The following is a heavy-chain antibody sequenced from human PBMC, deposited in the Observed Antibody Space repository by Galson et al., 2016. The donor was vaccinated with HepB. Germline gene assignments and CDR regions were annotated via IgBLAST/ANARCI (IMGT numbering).Heavy chain of an antibody. Sequence: QSGAEVKKPGESLKISCKGSGYTFSSHWIGWLRQMPEKGLEWMGVIYPGDSDTRHSPSFQGQVTISVDKSISTAYLQWSGLKASDTAIYYCARQDYDILTGFHSPYNAFDIWGQGTKVTVSS. CDR1: GYTFSSHW. CDR3: ARQDYDILTGFHSPYNAFDI. V-gene: IGHV5-51*01. CDR2: IYPGDSDT. J-gene: IGHJ3*02. D-gene: IGHD3-9*01.